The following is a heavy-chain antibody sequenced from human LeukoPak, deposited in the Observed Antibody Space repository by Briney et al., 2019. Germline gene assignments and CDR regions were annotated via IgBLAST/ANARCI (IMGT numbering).Heavy chain of an antibody. CDR2: ISSSGSVI. CDR1: GFTFSDYY. CDR3: AGARRHYSNTWSAPFDY. D-gene: IGHD6-13*01. Sequence: GGSLRLSCAASGFTFSDYYMSWIRQAPGKGLEWVSYISSSGSVIYYADSVKGRITTSRDNAKNSLYLQMNSLRAEDTAVYYCAGARRHYSNTWSAPFDYWGQGTLVTVSS. J-gene: IGHJ4*02. V-gene: IGHV3-11*01.